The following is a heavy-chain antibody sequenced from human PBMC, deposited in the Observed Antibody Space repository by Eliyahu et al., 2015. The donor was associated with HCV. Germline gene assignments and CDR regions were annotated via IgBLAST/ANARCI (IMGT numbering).Heavy chain of an antibody. CDR3: ASGGGGIAVAGTGGWFDP. CDR2: IHYXGGT. Sequence: QVQLQESGPGLVKPSETLSLTCTVSGGSITTXYWSWIRQPPGKGLEWIGEIHYXGGTNYNPSLKSRVTISVDTSKNQFSLNLTSVTAADTAVYYCASGGGGIAVAGTGGWFDPWGQGTLVTVSS. D-gene: IGHD6-19*01. J-gene: IGHJ5*02. CDR1: GGSITTXY. V-gene: IGHV4-59*01.